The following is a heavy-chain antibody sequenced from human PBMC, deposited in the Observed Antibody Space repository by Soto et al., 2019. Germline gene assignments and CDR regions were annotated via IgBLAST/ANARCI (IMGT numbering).Heavy chain of an antibody. V-gene: IGHV4-30-4*01. J-gene: IGHJ4*02. CDR2: IYYSGST. D-gene: IGHD3-10*01. CDR3: ARSGRYYGSGSYTN. CDR1: GGSISSGDYY. Sequence: SETLSLTCTVSGGSISSGDYYWSWIRQPPGKGLEWIGYIYYSGSTNYNPSLKSRVTISVDTSKNQFSLKLSSVTAADTAVYYCARSGRYYGSGSYTNWGQGTLVTVSS.